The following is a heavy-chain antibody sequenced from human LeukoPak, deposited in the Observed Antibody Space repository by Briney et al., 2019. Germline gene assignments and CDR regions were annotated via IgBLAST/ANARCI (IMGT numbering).Heavy chain of an antibody. V-gene: IGHV3-23*01. CDR3: AITRIPAGT. D-gene: IGHD6-13*01. CDR2: ISSSGGST. Sequence: QPGASLRLSCAASGFTFSSYTMNWVRQAPGKGLEGVSGISSSGGSTYYADSVKGRFTISRDNSKNTLFLQMNSLRTEDTAVYFCAITRIPAGTWGQGTLVTVSP. J-gene: IGHJ4*02. CDR1: GFTFSSYT.